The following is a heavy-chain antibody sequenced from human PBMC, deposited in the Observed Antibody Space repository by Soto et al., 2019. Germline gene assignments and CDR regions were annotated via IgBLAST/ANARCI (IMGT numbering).Heavy chain of an antibody. CDR1: GGSFSGYY. CDR2: INHSGST. Sequence: KTSETLSLTCAVYGGSFSGYYWSWIRQPPGKGLEWIGEINHSGSTNYNPSLKSRVTISVDTSKNQFSLKLSSVTAADTAVYYCARGFWSGYYYYGMDVWGQGTTVTVSS. D-gene: IGHD3-3*01. CDR3: ARGFWSGYYYYGMDV. J-gene: IGHJ6*02. V-gene: IGHV4-34*01.